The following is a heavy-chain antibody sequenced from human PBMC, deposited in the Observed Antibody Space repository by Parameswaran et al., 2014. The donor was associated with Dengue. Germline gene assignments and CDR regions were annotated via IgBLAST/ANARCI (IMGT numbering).Heavy chain of an antibody. Sequence: WVRQAPGQRLEWMGWINAGNGNTKYSQKFQGRVTMTEDTSTDTAYMELSSLRSEDTAVYYCATERMYYDILTGYYQKESDAFDIWGQGTMVTVSS. D-gene: IGHD3-9*01. V-gene: IGHV1/OR15-3*02. CDR3: ATERMYYDILTGYYQKESDAFDI. CDR2: INAGNGNT. J-gene: IGHJ3*02.